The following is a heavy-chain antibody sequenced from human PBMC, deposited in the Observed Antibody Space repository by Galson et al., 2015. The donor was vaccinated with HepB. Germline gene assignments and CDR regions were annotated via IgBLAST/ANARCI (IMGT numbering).Heavy chain of an antibody. V-gene: IGHV1-69*04. Sequence: SVKVSCKASGGTFSSYTISWVRQAPGQGLEWMGRIIPILGIANYAQKFQGRVTITAGKSTSTAYVELSSLRSEDTAVYYCARDSWFGELKRNYYYYGMDVWGQGTTVTVSS. CDR1: GGTFSSYT. D-gene: IGHD3-10*01. CDR2: IIPILGIA. CDR3: ARDSWFGELKRNYYYYGMDV. J-gene: IGHJ6*02.